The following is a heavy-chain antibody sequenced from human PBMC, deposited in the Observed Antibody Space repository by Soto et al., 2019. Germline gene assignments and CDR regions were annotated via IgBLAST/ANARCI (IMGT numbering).Heavy chain of an antibody. D-gene: IGHD3-22*01. V-gene: IGHV3-33*01. J-gene: IGHJ4*02. Sequence: QVQLVESGGGVVQPGRSLRRSCAASGFTFSSYGMHWVRQAPGKGLEWVAVIWYDGSNKYYADSVKGRFTISRDNSKNTLYLQMNSLRAEDTAVYYCARDLGYYDSSGCVAYWGQGTLVTVSS. CDR2: IWYDGSNK. CDR3: ARDLGYYDSSGCVAY. CDR1: GFTFSSYG.